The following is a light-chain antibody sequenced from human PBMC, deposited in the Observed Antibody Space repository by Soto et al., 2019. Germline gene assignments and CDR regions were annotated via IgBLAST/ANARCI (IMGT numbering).Light chain of an antibody. V-gene: IGKV2D-29*02. J-gene: IGKJ5*01. CDR2: EVS. Sequence: DVVMTPTPLSLSVAPGQPASISCKSSQSLLHITGETFLFWYLQKPGQSPQLLIYEVSTRVSGVPDRFSGSGSGTDFTLEISRVETADVGIYYCMQSTQLPPTFGQGTRLGIE. CDR1: QSLLHITGETF. CDR3: MQSTQLPPT.